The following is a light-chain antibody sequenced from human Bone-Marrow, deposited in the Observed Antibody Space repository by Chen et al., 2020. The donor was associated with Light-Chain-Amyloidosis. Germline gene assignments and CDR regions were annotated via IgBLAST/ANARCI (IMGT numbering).Light chain of an antibody. Sequence: QSALPQPSSVSGSPGQSITISCTGTSSDVGGDNHVSWYQPHPDKATKHNIYEGTNRPSWVPNHFSGYKSDNTASLTISGLQTEDEADYFCSAYTSTNTLVFGTGTRVTVL. CDR2: EGT. CDR3: SAYTSTNTLV. CDR1: SSDVGGDNH. J-gene: IGLJ1*01. V-gene: IGLV2-14*01.